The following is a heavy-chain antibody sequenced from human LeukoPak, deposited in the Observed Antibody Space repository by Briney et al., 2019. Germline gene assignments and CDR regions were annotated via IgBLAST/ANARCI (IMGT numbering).Heavy chain of an antibody. CDR2: IIPILGIA. V-gene: IGHV1-69*04. CDR1: GGTFSSYA. CDR3: ASPPSNITIFGVVMGPSISDYYYYGMDV. D-gene: IGHD3-3*01. Sequence: SVKVSCKASGGTFSSYAISWVRQAPGQGLEWMGRIIPILGIANYAQKFQGRVTITADKSTSTAYMELSSLRSEDTAVYYCASPPSNITIFGVVMGPSISDYYYYGMDVWGQGTTVTVSS. J-gene: IGHJ6*02.